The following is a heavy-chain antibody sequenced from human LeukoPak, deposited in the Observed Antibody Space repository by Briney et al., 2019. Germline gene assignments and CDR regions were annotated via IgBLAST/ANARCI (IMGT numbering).Heavy chain of an antibody. Sequence: GGSLRLSCVVSGFTFSPYSMNWVRQAPGKGLEWVSSISSNSNYIYYTDSVKGRFTISTDNAKNSLYLQINSLRAEDTAVYYCARGHGYYYYYMDVWGKGTTVTVSS. V-gene: IGHV3-21*01. J-gene: IGHJ6*03. CDR3: ARGHGYYYYYMDV. CDR1: GFTFSPYS. CDR2: ISSNSNYI.